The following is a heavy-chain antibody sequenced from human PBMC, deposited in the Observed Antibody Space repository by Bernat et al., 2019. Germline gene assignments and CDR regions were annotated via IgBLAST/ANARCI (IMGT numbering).Heavy chain of an antibody. J-gene: IGHJ3*02. V-gene: IGHV1-69*01. CDR2: IIPIFGTA. Sequence: QVQLVQSGAEVKKPGSSVKVSCKASGGTFSSYAISWVRQAPGQGLEWMGGIIPIFGTANYAQKFQGRVTITADESTSTAYMELSSLRSEDTAVYYCARGAGAAVAGTEEDAFDIWGQGTMVTVSS. CDR1: GGTFSSYA. CDR3: ARGAGAAVAGTEEDAFDI. D-gene: IGHD6-19*01.